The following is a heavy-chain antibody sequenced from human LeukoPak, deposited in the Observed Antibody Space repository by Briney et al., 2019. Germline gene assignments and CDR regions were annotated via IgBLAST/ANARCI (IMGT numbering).Heavy chain of an antibody. CDR2: INNSGST. CDR1: GGSFSAYY. J-gene: IGHJ4*02. CDR3: ASSRYYSDSGGYPWSYYIDY. V-gene: IGHV4-34*01. Sequence: SETLSLTCVVYGGSFSAYYWSWIRQPPGKGLEWIGEINNSGSTNYNPSLKSRVTISVDTSKNQFSLKLTSVTAADTAVYYCASSRYYSDSGGYPWSYYIDYWGRGPLVTVPS. D-gene: IGHD3-22*01.